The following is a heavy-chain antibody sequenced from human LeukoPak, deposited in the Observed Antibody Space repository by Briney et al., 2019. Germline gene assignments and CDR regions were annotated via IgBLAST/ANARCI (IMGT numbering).Heavy chain of an antibody. CDR1: GFSLNHLS. CDR3: ATSRNLFGELFNGVDV. CDR2: FDSDSSET. D-gene: IGHD3-10*01. V-gene: IGHV1-24*01. J-gene: IGHJ6*02. Sequence: ASVKVSCKVSGFSLNHLSMHWVRQGPGRGLEWMGGFDSDSSETIYAQNCQDRVTMTEDTATDTAYMELHSLRPEDTAIYYCATSRNLFGELFNGVDVWGQGTTVTVSS.